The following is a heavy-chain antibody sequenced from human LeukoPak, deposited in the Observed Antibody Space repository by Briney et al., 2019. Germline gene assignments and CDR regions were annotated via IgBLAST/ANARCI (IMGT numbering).Heavy chain of an antibody. CDR3: AKDRGYYDSSGYYSYHDY. Sequence: GGSLRLSCAASGFTFSSYAMSWVRQAPGKGLEWVSAISGSGGSTYYADSVKGRFTISRDNSKNTLYLQMNSLRAEDTAVYYCAKDRGYYDSSGYYSYHDYWGQGTLVTVSS. V-gene: IGHV3-23*01. J-gene: IGHJ4*02. CDR1: GFTFSSYA. D-gene: IGHD3-22*01. CDR2: ISGSGGST.